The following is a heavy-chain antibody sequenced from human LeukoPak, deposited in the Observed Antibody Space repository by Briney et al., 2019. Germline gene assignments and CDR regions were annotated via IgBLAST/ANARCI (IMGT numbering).Heavy chain of an antibody. CDR3: AREDYDFWSGQDY. Sequence: GGSLRLSCAASGFTFSSYEMNWVRQAPGKGLEWVSYISSSGNNIYYADSVKGRFTISRDNAKNSLYLQMNSLRAEDTAVYYCAREDYDFWSGQDYWGQGTLVTVSS. CDR2: ISSSGNNI. J-gene: IGHJ4*02. CDR1: GFTFSSYE. D-gene: IGHD3-3*01. V-gene: IGHV3-48*03.